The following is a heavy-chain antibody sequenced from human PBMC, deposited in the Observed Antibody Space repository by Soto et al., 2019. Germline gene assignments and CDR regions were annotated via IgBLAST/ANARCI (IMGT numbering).Heavy chain of an antibody. J-gene: IGHJ4*02. D-gene: IGHD5-18*01. V-gene: IGHV2-5*01. CDR1: GFSLSTSGVG. CDR3: AHIEPGYSYASGFDY. CDR2: IYWNDDK. Sequence: SGPTLVNPTQTLTLTCTFSGFSLSTSGVGVGWIRQPPGKALEWLALIYWNDDKRYSPSLKSRLTITKDTSKNRVVLTMTNMDPVDTATYYCAHIEPGYSYASGFDYWGQGTLVTVSS.